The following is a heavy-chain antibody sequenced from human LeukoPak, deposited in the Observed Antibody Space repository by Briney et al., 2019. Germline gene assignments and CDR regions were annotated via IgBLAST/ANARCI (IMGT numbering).Heavy chain of an antibody. J-gene: IGHJ4*02. V-gene: IGHV3-21*01. Sequence: GGSLRLSCAASGLSFSTYSMNWVRHAPGKGLEWFSSISSSSIYRYYADSVKGRFTFSRDNSKNTLYLQMNSLRPEDTAVYYCARDHSQGGDFWGQGTLVTVSS. CDR2: ISSSSIYR. CDR1: GLSFSTYS. CDR3: ARDHSQGGDF. D-gene: IGHD4-11*01.